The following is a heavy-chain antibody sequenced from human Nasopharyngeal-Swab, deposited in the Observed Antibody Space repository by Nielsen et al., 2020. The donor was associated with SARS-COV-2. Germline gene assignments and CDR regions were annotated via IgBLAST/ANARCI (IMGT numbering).Heavy chain of an antibody. CDR1: GYTLTELS. CDR2: FDPEDGET. CDR3: ARSAEDYYDSSGYYPVDY. V-gene: IGHV1-24*01. J-gene: IGHJ4*02. Sequence: ASVKVSCKVSGYTLTELSMHWVRQAPGKGLEWMGGFDPEDGETIYAQKFQGRVTMTEDTSTDTAYMELSSLRSEDTAVYYCARSAEDYYDSSGYYPVDYWGQGTLVTVSS. D-gene: IGHD3-22*01.